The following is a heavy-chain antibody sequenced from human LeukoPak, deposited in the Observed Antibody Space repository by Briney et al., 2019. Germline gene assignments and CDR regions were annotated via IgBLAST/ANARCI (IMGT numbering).Heavy chain of an antibody. D-gene: IGHD5-12*01. CDR3: ARDLGLRGST. Sequence: GGSLRLSCEASGLTFSNSWMHWVRQIPGKGLVWVSRMYGDMRDISYADSVKGRFTISRDNAKNTVYLQMNSLRSEDTAVYYCARDLGLRGSTWGQGTLVTVSS. CDR2: MYGDMRDI. CDR1: GLTFSNSW. J-gene: IGHJ5*02. V-gene: IGHV3-74*01.